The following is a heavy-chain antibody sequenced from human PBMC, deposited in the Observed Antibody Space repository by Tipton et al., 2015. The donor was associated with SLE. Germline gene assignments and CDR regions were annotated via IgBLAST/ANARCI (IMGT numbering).Heavy chain of an antibody. J-gene: IGHJ4*02. CDR3: ARHQEDYFDY. CDR1: GGSISSYY. Sequence: LRLSCTVSGGSISSYYWSWIRQPPGKGLEWIGYIYYSGSTNYNPSLKSRVTISVDTSKNQFSLKLTSVTAADTAVYYCARHQEDYFDYWGQGTLVTVSS. CDR2: IYYSGST. V-gene: IGHV4-59*08.